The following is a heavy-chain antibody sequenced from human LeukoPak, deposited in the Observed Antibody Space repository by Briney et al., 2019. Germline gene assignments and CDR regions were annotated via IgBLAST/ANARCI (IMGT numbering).Heavy chain of an antibody. Sequence: ASVKVSCKACGGTFSSYAISWVRQAPGQGLEWMGGIIPIFGTANYAQKFQGRVTITADESTSTAYMELSSLRSEDTAVYYCAAAHCSSTSCYYNYWGQGTLVTVSS. CDR2: IIPIFGTA. V-gene: IGHV1-69*13. D-gene: IGHD2-2*01. CDR1: GGTFSSYA. CDR3: AAAHCSSTSCYYNY. J-gene: IGHJ4*02.